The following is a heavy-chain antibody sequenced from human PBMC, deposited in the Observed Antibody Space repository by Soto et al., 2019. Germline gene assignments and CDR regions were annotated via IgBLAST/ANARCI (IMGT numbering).Heavy chain of an antibody. CDR3: ARDTGTTWRGYYFDY. D-gene: IGHD1-7*01. Sequence: EVQLVESGGGLVQPGGSLRLSCAASGCTFSSYSMNWVRQAPWKGLEWVSYISSSSSTIYYADSVKGRFTISRDNAKNSLYLQMNSLRAEDTAVYYCARDTGTTWRGYYFDYWGQGTLVTVSS. V-gene: IGHV3-48*01. CDR2: ISSSSSTI. CDR1: GCTFSSYS. J-gene: IGHJ4*02.